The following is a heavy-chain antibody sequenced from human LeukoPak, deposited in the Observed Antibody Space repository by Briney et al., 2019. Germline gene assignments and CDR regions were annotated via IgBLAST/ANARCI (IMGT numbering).Heavy chain of an antibody. CDR1: GFTFSSYW. Sequence: PGGSLRLSCAASGFTFSSYWMSWVRQAPGKGLEWVANIKQDGSEKYYVDSVKGRFTISRDDAKNSLYLQMNSLRAEDTALYYCAKGREAAAGTFFDYWGQGTLVTVSS. CDR2: IKQDGSEK. CDR3: AKGREAAAGTFFDY. V-gene: IGHV3-7*03. J-gene: IGHJ4*02. D-gene: IGHD6-13*01.